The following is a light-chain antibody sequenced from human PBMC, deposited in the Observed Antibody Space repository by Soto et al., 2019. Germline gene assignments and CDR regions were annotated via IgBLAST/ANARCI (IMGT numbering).Light chain of an antibody. V-gene: IGKV3-15*01. CDR3: KQYNNWRAAYP. CDR2: GAS. Sequence: EIVMTQSPATLSVSPGERATLSCRASQSVSSNLAWYQQKPGQAPSLLIYGASTRATGIPARFSGSGSGTEFTLTISSLQSEDFAVYYCKQYNNWRAAYPFGQGTKLEIK. CDR1: QSVSSN. J-gene: IGKJ2*01.